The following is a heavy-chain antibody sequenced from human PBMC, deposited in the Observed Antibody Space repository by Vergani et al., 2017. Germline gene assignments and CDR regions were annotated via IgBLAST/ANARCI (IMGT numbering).Heavy chain of an antibody. J-gene: IGHJ4*02. Sequence: QVQLVQSGAEVKKPGASVKVSCKASGYTFTGYYMHWVRQAPGQGLEWMGWINPNSGGTNYAQKFQGRVTMTRDTSISTAYMELSRLRSDDTAVYYCARRRVPKDSSTVFDYWGQGTLVTVSS. CDR1: GYTFTGYY. V-gene: IGHV1-2*02. CDR2: INPNSGGT. D-gene: IGHD6-6*01. CDR3: ARRRVPKDSSTVFDY.